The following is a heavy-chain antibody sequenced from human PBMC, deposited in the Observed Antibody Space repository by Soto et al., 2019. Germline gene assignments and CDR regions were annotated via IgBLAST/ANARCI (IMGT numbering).Heavy chain of an antibody. CDR3: AVIITVFGGVKVRAAFAI. CDR1: GFTFTSSA. Sequence: SVKVSCKASGFTFTSSAVQWVRQARGQRLEWKGWIVVASGNTNYAQKFQERVTITSDMSTSTAYMELSRLRSDDTALYYCAVIITVFGGVKVRAAFAICGQETMVTVPS. V-gene: IGHV1-58*01. CDR2: IVVASGNT. J-gene: IGHJ3*02. D-gene: IGHD3-3*01.